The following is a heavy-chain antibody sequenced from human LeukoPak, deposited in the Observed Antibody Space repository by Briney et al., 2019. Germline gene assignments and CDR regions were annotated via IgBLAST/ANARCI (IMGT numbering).Heavy chain of an antibody. CDR2: IKSKTDGGTT. CDR1: GFNIRHYW. J-gene: IGHJ4*02. D-gene: IGHD3-22*01. V-gene: IGHV3-15*01. Sequence: GGSLRLSCVASGFNIRHYWMTWVRQAPGKGLEWVGRIKSKTDGGTTDYAAPVKGRFTISRDDSKNTLYLQMNSLKTEDTAVYYCTTAPDAYFDSSGYRLDYWGQGILVTVSS. CDR3: TTAPDAYFDSSGYRLDY.